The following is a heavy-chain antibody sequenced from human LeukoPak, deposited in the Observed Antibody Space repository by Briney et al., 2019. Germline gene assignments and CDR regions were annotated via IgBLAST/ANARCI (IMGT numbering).Heavy chain of an antibody. Sequence: ASVKVSCKASGYTFTGYYMHLVRQAPGQGLEWMGRINPNSGGTNYAQKFQGRVTMTRDTSISTAYMELSRLRSDDTAVYYCASSITIFGVVQFDYWGQGTLVTVSS. CDR2: INPNSGGT. D-gene: IGHD3-3*01. CDR1: GYTFTGYY. J-gene: IGHJ4*02. V-gene: IGHV1-2*06. CDR3: ASSITIFGVVQFDY.